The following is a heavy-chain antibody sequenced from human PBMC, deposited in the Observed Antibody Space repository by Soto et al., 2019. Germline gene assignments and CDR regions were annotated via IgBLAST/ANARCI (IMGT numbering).Heavy chain of an antibody. V-gene: IGHV3-30*18. Sequence: GGSLRLSCAASGFTFSSYGMDWVRQAPGKGLEWVAIISYDGSNKYYADSVKGRFTISRDNSKNTLYLQMNSLRAEDTAVYYCAKPNRNDGSGAFDIWGQGTMVTVS. CDR2: ISYDGSNK. CDR3: AKPNRNDGSGAFDI. D-gene: IGHD1-1*01. CDR1: GFTFSSYG. J-gene: IGHJ3*02.